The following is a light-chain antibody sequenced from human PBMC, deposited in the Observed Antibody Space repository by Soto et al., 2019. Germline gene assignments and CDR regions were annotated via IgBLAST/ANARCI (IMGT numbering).Light chain of an antibody. V-gene: IGKV1-39*01. Sequence: DIQITQSPSSLSASVGDRVAIPCRASQTISRNLNWYQQKPGTAPKLLIYAASNLQSGVPSRFSGSGSGTDFTLAISSLQPEDFAAYYCQQSDTIPITFGQGTRLEIK. J-gene: IGKJ5*01. CDR1: QTISRN. CDR3: QQSDTIPIT. CDR2: AAS.